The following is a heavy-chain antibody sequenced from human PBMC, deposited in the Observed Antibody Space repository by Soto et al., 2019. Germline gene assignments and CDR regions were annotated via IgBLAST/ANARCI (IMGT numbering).Heavy chain of an antibody. CDR1: GFPFSSYA. Sequence: GGSLRLSCAASGFPFSSYAMSWVRQAPGKGLEWVSGISGSGGITYYADSVKGRFTISRDNSKNSLYLQMNSLTDGDTAVYYCAKSLSASPNYFFDYWGQGTLVTVSS. V-gene: IGHV3-23*01. CDR3: AKSLSASPNYFFDY. J-gene: IGHJ4*02. D-gene: IGHD1-1*01. CDR2: ISGSGGIT.